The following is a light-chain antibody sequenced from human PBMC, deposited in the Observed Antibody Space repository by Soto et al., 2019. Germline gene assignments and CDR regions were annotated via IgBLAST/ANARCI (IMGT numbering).Light chain of an antibody. CDR2: GAS. CDR1: QGVSNT. CDR3: QQYNNWPYT. J-gene: IGKJ2*01. V-gene: IGKV3-15*01. Sequence: EIVMTQSPATLSVSPGERATLSCRASQGVSNTLAWYQQKPGQAPRLLLYGASIRATGIPARFSGGGSGTEFTLTISSRQSEDFAVYSCQQYNNWPYTFGQGTKLEIK.